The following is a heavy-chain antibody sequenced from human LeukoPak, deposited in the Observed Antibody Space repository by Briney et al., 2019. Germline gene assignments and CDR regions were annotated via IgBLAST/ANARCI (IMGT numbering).Heavy chain of an antibody. V-gene: IGHV4-59*01. CDR2: IYYSGST. D-gene: IGHD4-11*01. Sequence: PSETLSLTSTVSGGSISSYYWSWIRQPPGKGLEWIGSIYYSGSTNYNPSLKSRVTISVDTSKNQFSLKLSSVTAADTAVYYCARSVSYGNYVPLGPDYWGQGTLVTVSS. J-gene: IGHJ4*02. CDR3: ARSVSYGNYVPLGPDY. CDR1: GGSISSYY.